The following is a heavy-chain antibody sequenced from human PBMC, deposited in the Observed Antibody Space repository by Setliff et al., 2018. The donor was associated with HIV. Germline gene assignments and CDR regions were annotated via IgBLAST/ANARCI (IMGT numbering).Heavy chain of an antibody. CDR2: ISGSGDRT. V-gene: IGHV3-23*01. Sequence: GGSLRLSCAAPGVTFDYYAMAWVRQSPGKGLEWVSGISGSGDRTFYADSVRGRFTISRDNSKNTLYLQMNNLRAEDTAVYYCAKESGLYSNYKYYYYMDVWGKGTTVTVSS. D-gene: IGHD4-4*01. CDR1: GVTFDYYA. J-gene: IGHJ6*03. CDR3: AKESGLYSNYKYYYYMDV.